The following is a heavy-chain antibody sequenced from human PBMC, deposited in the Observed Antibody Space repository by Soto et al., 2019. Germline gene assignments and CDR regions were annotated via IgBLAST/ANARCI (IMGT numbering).Heavy chain of an antibody. V-gene: IGHV4-34*01. CDR1: GGSFSGYY. D-gene: IGHD6-19*01. J-gene: IGHJ5*02. Sequence: ASETLSLTCAVYGGSFSGYYWSWIRQPPGKGLEWIGEINHSGSTNYNPSLKSRVTISVDTSKNQFSLKLSSVTAADTAVYYCARRGGSNWFDPWGQGTLVTVSS. CDR3: ARRGGSNWFDP. CDR2: INHSGST.